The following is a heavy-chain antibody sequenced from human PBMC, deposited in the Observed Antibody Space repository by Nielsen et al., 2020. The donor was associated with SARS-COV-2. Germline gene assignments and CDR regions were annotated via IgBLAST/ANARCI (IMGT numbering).Heavy chain of an antibody. Sequence: SETLSLTCTVSGGSISSYYWSWIRQPPGKGLEWIGYISNTGSTNYNPSLQSRVTISVDTSKNQFSLKLSSVTAADTAVYYCARDHGYNYAYRHYYYGMDVWGQGTTVTVSS. CDR2: ISNTGST. CDR3: ARDHGYNYAYRHYYYGMDV. V-gene: IGHV4-59*01. D-gene: IGHD5-24*01. CDR1: GGSISSYY. J-gene: IGHJ6*02.